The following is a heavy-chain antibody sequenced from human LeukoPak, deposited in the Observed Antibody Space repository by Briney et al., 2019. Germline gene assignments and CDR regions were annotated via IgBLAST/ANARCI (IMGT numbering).Heavy chain of an antibody. CDR1: GYTFTGYY. CDR2: INPNSGGT. V-gene: IGHV1-2*04. D-gene: IGHD3-3*01. Sequence: ASVKVSCKASGYTFTGYYMHWVRQAPGQGLEWMGRINPNSGGTNYAQKFQGWVTMTRDTSISTAYMELSRLRSDDTAVYYCARDNSRITIFGVVIIRRLMDVWGKGTTVTVSS. CDR3: ARDNSRITIFGVVIIRRLMDV. J-gene: IGHJ6*03.